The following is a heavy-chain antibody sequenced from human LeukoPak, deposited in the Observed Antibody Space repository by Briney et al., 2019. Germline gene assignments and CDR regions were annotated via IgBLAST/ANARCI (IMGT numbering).Heavy chain of an antibody. D-gene: IGHD6-13*01. CDR1: GYTFTSYD. Sequence: ASVKVSCKASGYTFTSYDINWVRQATGQGLEWMGWMNPNRGNTDYAQKFQGRVTMTEDTSTDTAYMELSSLRSEDTAVYYCATGTAAAGTPVDYWGQGTLVTVSS. CDR2: MNPNRGNT. CDR3: ATGTAAAGTPVDY. J-gene: IGHJ4*02. V-gene: IGHV1-8*02.